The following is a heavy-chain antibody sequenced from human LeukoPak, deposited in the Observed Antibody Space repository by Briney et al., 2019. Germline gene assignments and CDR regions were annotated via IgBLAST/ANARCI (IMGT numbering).Heavy chain of an antibody. D-gene: IGHD3-22*01. J-gene: IGHJ6*02. CDR3: ARGQGDSSGYLSYYYYGMDV. CDR2: IYYSGST. CDR1: GGSISSYY. V-gene: IGHV4-59*01. Sequence: KPSETLSLTCTVSGGSISSYYWSWIRQPPGKGLEWIGYIYYSGSTNYNPSLKSRVTISVDTSKNQFSLKLSSVTAADTAVYYCARGQGDSSGYLSYYYYGMDVWGQGTTVTVSS.